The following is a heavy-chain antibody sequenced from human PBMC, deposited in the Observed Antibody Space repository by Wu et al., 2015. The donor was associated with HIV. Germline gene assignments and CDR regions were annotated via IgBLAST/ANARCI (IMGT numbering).Heavy chain of an antibody. V-gene: IGHV1-2*02. CDR2: IDPRSGGT. D-gene: IGHD2-21*01. Sequence: QVQLVQSGAEVKKPGASVKVSCKASGYIFAGYYMEWVRQTPGQGLEWMGWIDPRSGGTNYAQNFRGRVTLTRDTSLRTAYMELSSLRSDDTAVYYCARGNRGGIVMDPDAGHNYYYYMDVWGNGTTVTVSS. CDR1: GYIFAGYY. CDR3: ARGNRGGIVMDPDAGHNYYYYMDV. J-gene: IGHJ6*03.